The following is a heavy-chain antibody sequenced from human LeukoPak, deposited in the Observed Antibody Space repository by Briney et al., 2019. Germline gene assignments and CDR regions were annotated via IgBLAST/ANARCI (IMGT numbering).Heavy chain of an antibody. CDR2: IWNDGSKK. Sequence: GGSLRLSCATSGYSFSNNGMHWVRQAPGKGLEWVAVIWNDGSKKYYADSVKGRFTISRDNDQNSLYLQMNNLRAEDTAVYYCARSRAYFGSGNDVFDIWGQGTMVTVSS. CDR1: GYSFSNNG. CDR3: ARSRAYFGSGNDVFDI. V-gene: IGHV3-33*01. J-gene: IGHJ3*02. D-gene: IGHD3-10*01.